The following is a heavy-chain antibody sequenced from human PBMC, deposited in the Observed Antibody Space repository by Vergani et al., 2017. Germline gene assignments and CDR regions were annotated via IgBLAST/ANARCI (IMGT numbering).Heavy chain of an antibody. Sequence: QVQLVQSGAEVKKPGSSVNFPCQAFGVTFSSYTISWVRQAPGQGLEWMGSIIPILGIANSAQKFQGRVTRTADKSTSTAYMELSSLRSEDTAVYYCAGEVVVAATEAVGWFEPGREGTLLTVYS. CDR3: AGEVVVAATEAVGWFEP. J-gene: IGHJ5*02. CDR2: IIPILGIA. V-gene: IGHV1-69*02. CDR1: GVTFSSYT. D-gene: IGHD2-15*01.